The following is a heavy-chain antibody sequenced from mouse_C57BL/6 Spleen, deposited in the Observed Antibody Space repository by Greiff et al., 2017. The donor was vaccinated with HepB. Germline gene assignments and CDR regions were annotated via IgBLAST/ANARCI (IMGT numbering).Heavy chain of an antibody. CDR2: IYPGSGNT. J-gene: IGHJ2*01. V-gene: IGHV1-76*01. CDR3: ARLLRPYYFDY. CDR1: GYTFTDYY. D-gene: IGHD1-1*01. Sequence: QVQLQQSGAELVRPGASVKLSCKASGYTFTDYYINWVKQRPGQGLEWIARIYPGSGNTYYNEKFKGKATLTAEKSSSTAYMQLSSLTSEDSAVYFCARLLRPYYFDYWGQGTTLTVSS.